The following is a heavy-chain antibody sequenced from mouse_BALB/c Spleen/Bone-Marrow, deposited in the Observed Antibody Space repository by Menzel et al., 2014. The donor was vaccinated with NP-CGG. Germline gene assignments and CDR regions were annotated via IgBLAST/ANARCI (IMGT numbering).Heavy chain of an antibody. D-gene: IGHD1-1*01. CDR2: INPSNGGT. CDR1: GYTFTSYY. CDR3: TRSYYAKEGAWFAY. V-gene: IGHV1S81*02. J-gene: IGHJ3*01. Sequence: QVQLKQSGAELVKPGASVKLSCKASGYTFTSYYMYWVKQRPGQGLEWIGGINPSNGGTNFNEKFKSKATLTVDKSSSTAYMQLSSLTSEDSAVYYCTRSYYAKEGAWFAYWSQGTLVTVSA.